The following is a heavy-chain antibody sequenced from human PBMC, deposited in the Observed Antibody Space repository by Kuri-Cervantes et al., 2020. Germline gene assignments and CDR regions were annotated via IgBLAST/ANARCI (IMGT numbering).Heavy chain of an antibody. D-gene: IGHD3-3*01. CDR2: ISGSGGST. CDR3: AKVRRITIFGVVTAFDY. Sequence: GESLKISCAASGFTFSSYAMSWVRQAPGKGLEWVSAISGSGGSTYYADSVKGRFTISRDNSKNTLYLQMNSLRAEDTAVYYCAKVRRITIFGVVTAFDYWGQGTLVIVSS. J-gene: IGHJ4*02. CDR1: GFTFSSYA. V-gene: IGHV3-23*01.